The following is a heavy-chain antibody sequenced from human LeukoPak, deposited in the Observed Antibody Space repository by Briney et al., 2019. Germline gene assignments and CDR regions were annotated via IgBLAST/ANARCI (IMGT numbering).Heavy chain of an antibody. V-gene: IGHV4-34*01. CDR2: INHNGRT. Sequence: SETLSLTCAVYSGSFSGYYWSWIRHPPGKGLEWIGEINHNGRTNCNPYLKSRVTISVDTSKNQFTLKLSSVTAADTAVYYCAKYSLRYFDWFLDAYFDYWGQGALVTVSS. J-gene: IGHJ4*02. CDR1: SGSFSGYY. CDR3: AKYSLRYFDWFLDAYFDY. D-gene: IGHD3-9*01.